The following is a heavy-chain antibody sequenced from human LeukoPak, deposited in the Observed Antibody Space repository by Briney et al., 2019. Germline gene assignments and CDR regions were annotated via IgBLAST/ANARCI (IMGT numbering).Heavy chain of an antibody. Sequence: GGSLRLSCAASGFTFSSYAMSWVRQAPGKGLEWVSAISGSGGSTYYADSVKGRFTISRDNSKNTLYLQMNSLRAEDTAVYYCAKQALYCSSTSCYIFRTWGQGTLVTVS. J-gene: IGHJ4*02. CDR3: AKQALYCSSTSCYIFRT. CDR1: GFTFSSYA. CDR2: ISGSGGST. V-gene: IGHV3-23*01. D-gene: IGHD2-2*02.